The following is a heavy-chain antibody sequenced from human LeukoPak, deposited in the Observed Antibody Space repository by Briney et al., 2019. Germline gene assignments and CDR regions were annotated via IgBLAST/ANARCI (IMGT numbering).Heavy chain of an antibody. CDR3: ARAHSNIWRFDY. CDR1: GGSISGYY. J-gene: IGHJ4*02. V-gene: IGHV4-59*01. CDR2: VYNSGNS. Sequence: SETLSLTCTVSGGSISGYYWSWIRQPPGKGLEWIGYVYNSGNSDYNPSLKSRVSISVDTSKNQLSLKLSSVTAADTAVYYCARAHSNIWRFDYWGQGTLGTGSS. D-gene: IGHD6-13*01.